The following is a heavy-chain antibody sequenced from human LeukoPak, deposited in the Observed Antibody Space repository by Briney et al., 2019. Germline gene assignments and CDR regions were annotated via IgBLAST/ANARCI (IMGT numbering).Heavy chain of an antibody. J-gene: IGHJ4*02. CDR2: IYHSGST. CDR3: ARGPQSTYYDFWSGYSRGPPSSFDY. D-gene: IGHD3-3*01. V-gene: IGHV4-30-2*01. CDR1: GGSISSGGYS. Sequence: PSQTLSLTCAVSGGSISSGGYSWGWIRQPPGKGLEWIGYIYHSGSTYYNPSLKSRVTISVDTSKNQFSLKLSSVTAADTAVYYCARGPQSTYYDFWSGYSRGPPSSFDYWGQGTLVTVSS.